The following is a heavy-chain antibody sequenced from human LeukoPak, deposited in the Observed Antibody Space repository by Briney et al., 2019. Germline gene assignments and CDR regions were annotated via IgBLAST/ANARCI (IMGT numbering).Heavy chain of an antibody. J-gene: IGHJ1*01. Sequence: PGGSLRLSCAASGFTFSRYAMSWVRQAPGKGLEWVSAISGGGDNTYYADSVRGRFTISRDNSKNTLSLQMNSLRAEDTAIYYCAKPVDGASVQRYFQHWGQGTLVTVSS. CDR2: ISGGGDNT. CDR1: GFTFSRYA. D-gene: IGHD1-1*01. CDR3: AKPVDGASVQRYFQH. V-gene: IGHV3-23*01.